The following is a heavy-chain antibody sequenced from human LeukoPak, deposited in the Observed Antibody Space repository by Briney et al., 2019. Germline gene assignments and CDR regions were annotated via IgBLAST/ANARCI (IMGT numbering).Heavy chain of an antibody. CDR1: GGTFSSYA. CDR2: IIPIFGTA. CDR3: AAGGGRGTYWFDP. Sequence: SVTVSCKASGGTFSSYAISWVRQAPGQGLEWMGGIIPIFGTANYAQKFQGRVTITADESTSTAYMELSSLRSEDTAVYYCAAGGGRGTYWFDPWGQGTLVTVSS. V-gene: IGHV1-69*13. D-gene: IGHD3-16*01. J-gene: IGHJ5*02.